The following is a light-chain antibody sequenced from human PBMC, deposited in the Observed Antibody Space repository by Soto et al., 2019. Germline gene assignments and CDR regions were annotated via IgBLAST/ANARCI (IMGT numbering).Light chain of an antibody. CDR3: ATWDDSLNGYV. V-gene: IGLV1-44*01. Sequence: QPVLTQPPSASGTPGQRITISCSGSGSNIGSNTVTWYQQLPRTAPKVLIYTDNQRPSGVPDRFSGSRSGTSASLAISGLQSGDEADYYCATWDDSLNGYVFGTGTKVTVL. J-gene: IGLJ1*01. CDR2: TDN. CDR1: GSNIGSNT.